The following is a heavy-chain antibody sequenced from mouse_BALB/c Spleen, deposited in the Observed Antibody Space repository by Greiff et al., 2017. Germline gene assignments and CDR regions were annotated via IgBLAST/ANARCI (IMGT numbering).Heavy chain of an antibody. Sequence: DVMLVESGGGLVKPGGSLKLSCAASGFTFSDYYMYWVRQTPEKRLEWVATISDGGSYTYYPDSVKGRFTISRDNAKNNLYLQMSSLKSEDTAMYYCARGYYGSSPAWFAYWGQGTLVTVSA. CDR2: ISDGGSYT. V-gene: IGHV5-4*02. CDR3: ARGYYGSSPAWFAY. CDR1: GFTFSDYY. J-gene: IGHJ3*01. D-gene: IGHD1-1*01.